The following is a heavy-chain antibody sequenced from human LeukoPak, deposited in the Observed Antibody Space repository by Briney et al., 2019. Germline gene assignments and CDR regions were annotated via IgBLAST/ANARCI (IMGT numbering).Heavy chain of an antibody. D-gene: IGHD1-1*01. J-gene: IGHJ4*02. CDR2: INWNGGST. Sequence: PGGSLRLSCAASGFPFDDKAMHWVRQAPGKGLEWVSAINWNGGSTGYADSVKGRFTISRDNAENSLYLQMHSLRAEDTAFYYCTKDGHDDASRLYYFDYWGQGTLVTVSS. CDR1: GFPFDDKA. CDR3: TKDGHDDASRLYYFDY. V-gene: IGHV3-20*04.